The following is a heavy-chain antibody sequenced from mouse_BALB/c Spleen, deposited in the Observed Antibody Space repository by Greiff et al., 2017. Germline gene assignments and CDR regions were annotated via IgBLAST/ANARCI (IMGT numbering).Heavy chain of an antibody. V-gene: IGHV3-2*02. D-gene: IGHD2-14*01. CDR2: ISYSGST. J-gene: IGHJ2*01. CDR1: GYSITSDYA. Sequence: EVQGVESGPGLVKPSQSLSLTCTVTGYSITSDYAWNWIRQFPGNKLEWMGYISYSGSTSYNPSLKSRISITRDTSKNQFFLQLNSVTTEDTATYYCARYLYYRYDLKVYWGQGTTLTVSS. CDR3: ARYLYYRYDLKVY.